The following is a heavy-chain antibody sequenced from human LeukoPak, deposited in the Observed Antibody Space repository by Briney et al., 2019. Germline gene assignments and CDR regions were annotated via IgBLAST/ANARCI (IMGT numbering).Heavy chain of an antibody. V-gene: IGHV3-48*01. CDR2: ISSSSSTI. D-gene: IGHD3-10*01. J-gene: IGHJ4*02. Sequence: SGGSRRLSCAASGFTFSSYSMNWVRQAPGKGLEWVSYISSSSSTIYYADSVKGRFTISRGNAKNSLYLQMNSLRAEDTAVYYCARGPTYGYFDYWGQGTLVTVSS. CDR1: GFTFSSYS. CDR3: ARGPTYGYFDY.